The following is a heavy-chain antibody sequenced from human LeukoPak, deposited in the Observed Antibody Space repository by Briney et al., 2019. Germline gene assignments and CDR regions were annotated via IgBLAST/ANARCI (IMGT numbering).Heavy chain of an antibody. V-gene: IGHV4-4*07. CDR1: GGSISSYY. CDR3: ARGRCGSGYCHLDY. Sequence: SETLSPTCTVSGGSISSYYWSWIRQPAGKGLEWIGRIYTSGSTNYNPSLKSRVTMSVDTSKNQFSLKLSSVTAADTAVYYCARGRCGSGYCHLDYWGQGTLVTVSS. CDR2: IYTSGST. J-gene: IGHJ4*02. D-gene: IGHD3-22*01.